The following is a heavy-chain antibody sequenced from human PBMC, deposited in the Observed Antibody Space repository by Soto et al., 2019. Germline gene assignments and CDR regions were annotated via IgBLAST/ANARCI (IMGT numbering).Heavy chain of an antibody. CDR3: ARGAHYDSSGYYGY. V-gene: IGHV3-7*01. CDR1: GFTFSSYW. CDR2: IKQDGSEK. J-gene: IGHJ4*02. Sequence: GGSLRLSCAASGFTFSSYWMSWVRQAPGKGLEWVANIKQDGSEKYYVDSVKGRFTISRDNAKNSLYLQMNSLRAEDTAVYYCARGAHYDSSGYYGYWGQGTLVTVSS. D-gene: IGHD3-22*01.